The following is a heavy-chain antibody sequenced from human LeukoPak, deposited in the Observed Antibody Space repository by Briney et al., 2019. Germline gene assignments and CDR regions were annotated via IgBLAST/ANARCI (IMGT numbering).Heavy chain of an antibody. Sequence: GGSLRLSCAASGFTFNTHGMHWVRQAPGKGLEWLAAIWFDGSVKHYSDAVKGRFTISRDNSLNTLYLQMNSLRVEDTAIYYCAKDAAIQFLEPAFWGQGTLVTVSS. V-gene: IGHV3-33*06. D-gene: IGHD3-3*01. CDR2: IWFDGSVK. CDR1: GFTFNTHG. J-gene: IGHJ4*02. CDR3: AKDAAIQFLEPAF.